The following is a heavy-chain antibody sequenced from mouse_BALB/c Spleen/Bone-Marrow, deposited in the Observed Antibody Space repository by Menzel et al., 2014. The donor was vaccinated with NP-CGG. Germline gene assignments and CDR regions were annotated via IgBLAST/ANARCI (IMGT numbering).Heavy chain of an antibody. CDR3: ARGREAMDY. CDR2: IDPENGNT. Sequence: EVKLMESGAELVRPGALVKLSCKASGFNIKDYYMHWVKQRPEQGLEWIGWIDPENGNTIYDPKFQGKASITADTSSNTAYLQLSSLTSEDTAVYYCARGREAMDYWDQGTSVTVSS. CDR1: GFNIKDYY. V-gene: IGHV14-1*02. J-gene: IGHJ4*01.